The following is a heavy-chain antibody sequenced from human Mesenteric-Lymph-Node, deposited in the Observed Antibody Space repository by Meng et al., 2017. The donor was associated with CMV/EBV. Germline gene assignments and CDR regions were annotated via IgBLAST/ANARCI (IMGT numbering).Heavy chain of an antibody. CDR1: GYSFTTYW. V-gene: IGHV5-51*01. Sequence: GGSLRLSCKGSGYSFTTYWIGWVRQMPGKGLEWMGIIYPGDSDTEYSPSFQGQVTVSVDKSLSTAYLQWSSLKASDTAMYYCASSTRGDDNFDYWGQGTLVTVSS. J-gene: IGHJ4*02. CDR2: IYPGDSDT. CDR3: ASSTRGDDNFDY. D-gene: IGHD3-10*01.